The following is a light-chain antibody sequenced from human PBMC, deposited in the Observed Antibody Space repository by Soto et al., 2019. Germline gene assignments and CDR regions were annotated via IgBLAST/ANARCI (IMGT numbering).Light chain of an antibody. CDR1: SSDVGGYNY. Sequence: QSALTQPASVSGSPGQSITLSCTGTSSDVGGYNYVSWYQQYPGKAPKLMVYEVRNRPSGVSNRFSGAKSGNTASLTISGLQAEDEADYYCSSYSDTSTLVVFGGGTKLTVL. CDR3: SSYSDTSTLVV. J-gene: IGLJ2*01. V-gene: IGLV2-14*01. CDR2: EVR.